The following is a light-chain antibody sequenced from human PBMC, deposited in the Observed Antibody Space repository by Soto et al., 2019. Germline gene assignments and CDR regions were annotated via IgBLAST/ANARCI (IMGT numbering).Light chain of an antibody. V-gene: IGKV3D-15*03. J-gene: IGKJ1*01. CDR3: HQGQGWPWT. CDR2: AAS. Sequence: QTRPTHAPVPGHSVSLYSRASQYISSSLAWYQHRPGQAPRLLIYAASIRAGGVPSRFSASGTGTDFTLTISDLQPEDFAIYYCHQGQGWPWTFGEGTKVDIK. CDR1: QYISSS.